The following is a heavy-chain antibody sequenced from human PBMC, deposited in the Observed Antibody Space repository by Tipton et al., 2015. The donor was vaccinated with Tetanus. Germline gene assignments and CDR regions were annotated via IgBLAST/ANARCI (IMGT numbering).Heavy chain of an antibody. J-gene: IGHJ4*02. CDR3: ARESPALDC. CDR2: TYYRSKWYN. Sequence: LRLSCVISGDSVSRNNATWNWIRQSPSRGLEWLGRTYYRSKWYNDYAPSVKSRITIKPDTSKNQFSLQLNSMTPEDTAVYFCARESPALDCWGQGILVTVSS. V-gene: IGHV6-1*01. CDR1: GDSVSRNNAT. D-gene: IGHD1-14*01.